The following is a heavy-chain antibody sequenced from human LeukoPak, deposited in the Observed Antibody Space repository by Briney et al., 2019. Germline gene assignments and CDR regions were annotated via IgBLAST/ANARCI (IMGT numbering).Heavy chain of an antibody. CDR2: IWYDGSNK. D-gene: IGHD6-6*01. Sequence: PGGSLRLSCAASRFTFSSYGMHWVRQAPGRGLEWVAVIWYDGSNKYYADSVKGRFTISRDNSKNTLYLQMNSLRAEDTAVYYCAREIDSYYFEYWGQGTLVTVSS. CDR1: RFTFSSYG. V-gene: IGHV3-33*08. CDR3: AREIDSYYFEY. J-gene: IGHJ4*02.